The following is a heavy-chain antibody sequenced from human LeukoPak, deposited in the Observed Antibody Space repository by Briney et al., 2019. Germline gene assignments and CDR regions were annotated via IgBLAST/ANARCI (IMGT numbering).Heavy chain of an antibody. Sequence: GGSLRLSCAASGFTFSGSAMHWVRQASGKGLEWVGRIRSKANSYATAYAASVRGRFTISRDDSKNTAYLQMNSLKTEDTAVYYCARDRLVVAATLDYWGQGTLVTVSS. CDR3: ARDRLVVAATLDY. D-gene: IGHD2-15*01. V-gene: IGHV3-73*01. CDR1: GFTFSGSA. J-gene: IGHJ4*02. CDR2: IRSKANSYAT.